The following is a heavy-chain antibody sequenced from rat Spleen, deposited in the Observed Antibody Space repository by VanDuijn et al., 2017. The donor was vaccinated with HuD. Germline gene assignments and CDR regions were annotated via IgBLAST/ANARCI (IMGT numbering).Heavy chain of an antibody. J-gene: IGHJ3*01. CDR1: GYSITSNY. Sequence: EVQLQESGPGLVKPSQSLSLTCSVTGYSITSNYWGWIRKFPGNKMEWIGHISYRGSTSYNPSLKSRISITRDTSKNQFFLHLNSVTTEDTATYYCATHEDGGYPFAYWGQGTLVTVSS. CDR3: ATHEDGGYPFAY. CDR2: ISYRGST. V-gene: IGHV3-1*01. D-gene: IGHD1-11*01.